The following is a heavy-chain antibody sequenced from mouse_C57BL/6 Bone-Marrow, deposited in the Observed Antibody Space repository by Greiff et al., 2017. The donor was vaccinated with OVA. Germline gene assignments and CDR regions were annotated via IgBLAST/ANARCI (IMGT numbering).Heavy chain of an antibody. Sequence: EVQLQESGPGLVKPSQSLSLTCSVTGYSITSGYYWNWIRQFPGNKLEWMGYISYDGSNNYNPSLKNRISITRDTSKNQFFLKLNSVTTEDTATYYCARSDGSGYWYFDVWGTGTTVTVSS. V-gene: IGHV3-6*01. D-gene: IGHD2-3*01. CDR3: ARSDGSGYWYFDV. CDR1: GYSITSGYY. J-gene: IGHJ1*03. CDR2: ISYDGSN.